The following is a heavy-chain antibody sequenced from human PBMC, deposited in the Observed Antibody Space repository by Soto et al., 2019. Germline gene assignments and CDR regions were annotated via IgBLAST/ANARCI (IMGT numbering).Heavy chain of an antibody. V-gene: IGHV3-48*03. CDR2: ISTGGDAT. CDR1: GFAFGFYE. CDR3: VRDGYGDPYYYYGMDV. J-gene: IGHJ6*02. D-gene: IGHD4-17*01. Sequence: GGSLRLSCAASGFAFGFYEMNWVRQAPGKGLEWISYISTGGDATYYADSVKGRFTISRDNARNSLYVQMNSQRAEDTAVYYCVRDGYGDPYYYYGMDVWGQGTTVTVSS.